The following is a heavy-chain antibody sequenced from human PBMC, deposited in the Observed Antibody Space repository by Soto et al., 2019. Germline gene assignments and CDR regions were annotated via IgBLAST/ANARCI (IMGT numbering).Heavy chain of an antibody. V-gene: IGHV3-66*01. CDR3: ARDPLGDYYAFDI. J-gene: IGHJ3*02. Sequence: GGSLRLSCAVSGFNVNDDFMSWVRQAPGQGLEWVSVIYSGGYTYYADSVKGRFTISRDNSKNTLYLQMSSLRAEDTAVYYCARDPLGDYYAFDIWGQGTMVTVSS. D-gene: IGHD4-17*01. CDR1: GFNVNDDF. CDR2: IYSGGYT.